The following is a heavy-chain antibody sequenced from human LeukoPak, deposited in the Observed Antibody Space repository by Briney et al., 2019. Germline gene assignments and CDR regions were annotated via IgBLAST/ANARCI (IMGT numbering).Heavy chain of an antibody. CDR1: GFTFSGYV. CDR2: ISYDGNKK. CDR3: AKKAIRIAAAGLDY. D-gene: IGHD6-13*01. V-gene: IGHV3-30*18. Sequence: PGGSLRLSCAASGFTFSGYVMHWVRQAPGKGLEWVAIISYDGNKKYYGDSVKGRFSISRDYSKNTLYLQMDSLRTEDTAVYYCAKKAIRIAAAGLDYWGQGTLVTVSS. J-gene: IGHJ4*02.